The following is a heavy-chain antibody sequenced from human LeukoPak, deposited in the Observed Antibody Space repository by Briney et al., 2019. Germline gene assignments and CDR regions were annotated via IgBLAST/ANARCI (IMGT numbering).Heavy chain of an antibody. CDR1: GFTFSSYA. V-gene: IGHV3-23*01. CDR2: ISGSGGNT. Sequence: GGSLRLSCAAPGFTFSSYAMSWVRQAPGKGLEWVSAISGSGGNTYYADSVKGRFTISRDISENTLFLQMNSLRAEDTAVYYCAREGSDWGVYFDYWGQGTLVTVSS. D-gene: IGHD7-27*01. CDR3: AREGSDWGVYFDY. J-gene: IGHJ4*02.